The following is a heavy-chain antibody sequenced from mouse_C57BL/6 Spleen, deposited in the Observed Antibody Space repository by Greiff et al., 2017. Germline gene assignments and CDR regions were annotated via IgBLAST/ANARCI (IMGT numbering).Heavy chain of an antibody. CDR2: IHPNSGST. D-gene: IGHD1-1*01. CDR3: ARFAHYYGTPGY. CDR1: GYTFTSYW. V-gene: IGHV1-64*01. J-gene: IGHJ2*01. Sequence: VQLQQPGAELVKPGASVKLSCKASGYTFTSYWMHWVKQRPGQGLEWIGMIHPNSGSTNYNEKFKSKDTLTVDKSSSTAYMQLSSLTSEDSAVYYCARFAHYYGTPGYWGQGTTLTVSS.